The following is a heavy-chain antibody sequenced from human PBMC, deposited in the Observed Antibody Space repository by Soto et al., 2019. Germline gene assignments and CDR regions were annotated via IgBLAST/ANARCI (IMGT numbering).Heavy chain of an antibody. V-gene: IGHV1-69*12. J-gene: IGHJ5*02. CDR3: ARESPAYTGGDCYSTWFDP. D-gene: IGHD2-21*02. CDR2: IIPIFGTA. Sequence: QVQLVQSGAEVKKPGSSVKVSCKASGGTFSSYAISWVRQAPGQGLEWMGGIIPIFGTANYAQKFQGRVTITADESTSTAYMELSSLRSEDTAVYYCARESPAYTGGDCYSTWFDPWGQGTLVTVSS. CDR1: GGTFSSYA.